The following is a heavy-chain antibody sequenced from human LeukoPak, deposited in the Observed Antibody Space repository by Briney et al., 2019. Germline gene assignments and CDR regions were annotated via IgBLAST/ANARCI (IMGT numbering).Heavy chain of an antibody. J-gene: IGHJ4*02. Sequence: SETLSLTCTVSGGSISSDTYYWGWIRQPPGKGLEWIGNIYYSGSTYYNPSLKSRVTISVDTSKNQFSLKLSFVSAADTAVYYCARHRSGWLQSSFDYWGRGTLVTVSS. V-gene: IGHV4-39*01. CDR2: IYYSGST. CDR3: ARHRSGWLQSSFDY. CDR1: GGSISSDTYY. D-gene: IGHD5-24*01.